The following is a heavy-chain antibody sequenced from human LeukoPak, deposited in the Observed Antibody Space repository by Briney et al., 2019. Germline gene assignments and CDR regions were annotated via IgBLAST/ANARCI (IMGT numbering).Heavy chain of an antibody. J-gene: IGHJ4*02. CDR2: ISGSGGST. V-gene: IGHV3-23*01. CDR1: GFTFSSYA. Sequence: PGGSLRLSCAASGFTFSSYAMSWVRQAPGKGLEWVSAISGSGGSTYHADPVKGRFTISRDNSKNTLYLQMNSLRAEDTAVYYCAKELDSSGYFDYWGQGTLVTVSS. CDR3: AKELDSSGYFDY. D-gene: IGHD3-22*01.